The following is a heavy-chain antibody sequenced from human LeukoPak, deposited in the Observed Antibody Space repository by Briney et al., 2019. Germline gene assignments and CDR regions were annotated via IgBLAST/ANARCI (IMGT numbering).Heavy chain of an antibody. CDR3: AKDPNVGRAMDV. V-gene: IGHV3-23*01. Sequence: PGGSLRISCAASGFTFSSYAMSWVRQAPGKGLEWVSAISGSGGSTYYADSVKGRFTISRDNSKNTLYLQMNSLRAEDTAVYYCAKDPNVGRAMDVWGKGTTVTVSS. CDR1: GFTFSSYA. J-gene: IGHJ6*04. CDR2: ISGSGGST. D-gene: IGHD3-16*01.